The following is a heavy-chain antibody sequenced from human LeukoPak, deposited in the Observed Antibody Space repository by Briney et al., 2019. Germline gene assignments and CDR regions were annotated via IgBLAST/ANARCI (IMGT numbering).Heavy chain of an antibody. Sequence: ASVKVSCKASGYTFTGYYMHWVRQAPGQGLEWMGWINPNSGGTNSAQKFQGRVTMTRDTSINTAYMELSRLRSDDTAVYYCARSPGDYVWGSYHAFDIWGQGTMVTVSS. CDR3: ARSPGDYVWGSYHAFDI. J-gene: IGHJ3*02. D-gene: IGHD3-16*02. V-gene: IGHV1-2*02. CDR2: INPNSGGT. CDR1: GYTFTGYY.